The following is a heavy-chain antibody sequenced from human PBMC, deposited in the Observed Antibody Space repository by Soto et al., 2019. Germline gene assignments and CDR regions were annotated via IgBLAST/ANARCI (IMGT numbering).Heavy chain of an antibody. CDR3: ARGILGYYYAMDV. Sequence: GGSLRLSCAASGFTVISNYMSWVRQAPGKGLEWVSVIYSGGSTYYADSVKGRFTISRDNSKNTLYLEMNSLRGEDTALYYCARGILGYYYAMDVWGQGTTVTVSS. D-gene: IGHD7-27*01. J-gene: IGHJ6*02. V-gene: IGHV3-53*01. CDR2: IYSGGST. CDR1: GFTVISNY.